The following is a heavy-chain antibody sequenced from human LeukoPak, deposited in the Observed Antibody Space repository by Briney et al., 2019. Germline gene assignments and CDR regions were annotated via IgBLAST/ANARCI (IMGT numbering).Heavy chain of an antibody. CDR1: GYTFTSYG. D-gene: IGHD5-18*01. J-gene: IGHJ6*02. CDR3: AGAYSYGHLPYYYSMDV. Sequence: ASVKVSCKASGYTFTSYGISWVRQAPGQGLEWMGWISAYNGNTNYAQKLQGRVTMTTDTSTSTAYMELRSLRSDDTAVYYCAGAYSYGHLPYYYSMDVWGQGTTVTVSS. CDR2: ISAYNGNT. V-gene: IGHV1-18*01.